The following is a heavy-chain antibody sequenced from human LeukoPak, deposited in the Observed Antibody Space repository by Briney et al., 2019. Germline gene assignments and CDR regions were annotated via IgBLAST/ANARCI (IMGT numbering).Heavy chain of an antibody. CDR1: GGSFSGYY. J-gene: IGHJ4*02. Sequence: SETLSLTCAVYGGSFSGYYWSWIRQPPGKGLEWIGSIYHSGSTYYNPSLKSRITISVDTSKNQFSLKLSSVTAADTAVYYCARVPDYYDSSGYYYWGQGTLVTVSS. D-gene: IGHD3-22*01. V-gene: IGHV4-34*01. CDR2: IYHSGST. CDR3: ARVPDYYDSSGYYY.